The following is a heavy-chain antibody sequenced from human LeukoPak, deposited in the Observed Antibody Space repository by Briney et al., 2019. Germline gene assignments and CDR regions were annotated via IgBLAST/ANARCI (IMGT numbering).Heavy chain of an antibody. CDR3: ARDPASRIAAAGDLDY. V-gene: IGHV1-46*01. Sequence: ASVKVSCKASGYTFTSYYMHWVRQAPGQGLEWMGIINPSGGSTSYAQKFQGRVTMTRDTSTSTVYMELSSLRSEDTAVYYCARDPASRIAAAGDLDYWGQGTLVTVSS. CDR2: INPSGGST. CDR1: GYTFTSYY. J-gene: IGHJ4*02. D-gene: IGHD6-13*01.